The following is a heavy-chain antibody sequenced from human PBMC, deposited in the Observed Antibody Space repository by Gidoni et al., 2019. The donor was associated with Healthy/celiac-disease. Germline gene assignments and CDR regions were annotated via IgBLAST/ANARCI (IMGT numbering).Heavy chain of an antibody. CDR3: ARVGWLRYFDY. D-gene: IGHD5-12*01. CDR2: INHSGST. V-gene: IGHV4-34*01. CDR1: GGSFSGYY. Sequence: QVQLQQWGAGLLTPSETLSLTCAVYGGSFSGYYWSWIRQPPGKGLEWIGEINHSGSTNYNPSLKSRVTISVDTSKNQFSLKLSSVTAADTAVYYCARVGWLRYFDYWGQGTLVTVSS. J-gene: IGHJ4*02.